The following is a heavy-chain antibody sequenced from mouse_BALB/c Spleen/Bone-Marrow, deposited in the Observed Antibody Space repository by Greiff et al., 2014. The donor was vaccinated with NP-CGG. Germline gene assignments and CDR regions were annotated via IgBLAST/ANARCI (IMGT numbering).Heavy chain of an antibody. CDR2: IYPGDGDT. J-gene: IGHJ2*01. V-gene: IGHV1-80*01. CDR1: GYAFSSYW. Sequence: QVQLQQSGAELVRPGSSVKISCKASGYAFSSYWMNWVKQRPGQGLEWIGQIYPGDGDTNYNGNFKDKATLTTDESSTTAYMQRSGLTSEDSAVYFCARGGRLTGYYFDYWGQGTTLTVAS. D-gene: IGHD4-1*01. CDR3: ARGGRLTGYYFDY.